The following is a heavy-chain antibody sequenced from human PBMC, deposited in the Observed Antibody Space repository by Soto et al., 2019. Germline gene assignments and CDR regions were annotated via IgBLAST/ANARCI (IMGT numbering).Heavy chain of an antibody. CDR3: AREAGSYYGMDV. Sequence: KTSETLSLTCTVSGGSISSGDYYWSWIRQPPGKGLEWIGYIYYSGSTYYNPSLKSRVTISVDTSKNQFSLKLSSVTAADTAVYYCAREAGSYYGMDVWGQGTTVTVSS. V-gene: IGHV4-30-4*01. CDR2: IYYSGST. J-gene: IGHJ6*02. CDR1: GGSISSGDYY. D-gene: IGHD6-25*01.